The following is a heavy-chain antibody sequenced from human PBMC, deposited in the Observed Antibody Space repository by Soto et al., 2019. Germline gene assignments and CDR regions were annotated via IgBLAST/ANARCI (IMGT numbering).Heavy chain of an antibody. CDR1: GGSFKSGSYS. J-gene: IGHJ4*02. CDR3: ARDVAYFDS. Sequence: QVQLQESGPGLVKPSETLSLTCTVSGGSFKSGSYSWSWIRQPPGKGLEWIGYVYHTGRTSYNPSLKRRVAISMDTAKNQFALNLDSVTAADTAVYVGARDVAYFDSWGQGTLVTVSS. CDR2: VYHTGRT. V-gene: IGHV4-61*01.